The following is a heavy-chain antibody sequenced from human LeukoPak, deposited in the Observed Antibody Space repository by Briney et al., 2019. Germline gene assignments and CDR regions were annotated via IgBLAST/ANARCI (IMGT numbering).Heavy chain of an antibody. Sequence: PSETLSLTCAVYGGSFSGYYWSWIRQPPGKGLEWIGEINHSGSTNYNPSLKSRVTISVDTSKNQFSLKLSSVTAADTAVYYCARLRIAAAHHSPGGRVWGKGTTVTISS. D-gene: IGHD6-13*01. CDR2: INHSGST. CDR1: GGSFSGYY. J-gene: IGHJ6*04. V-gene: IGHV4-34*01. CDR3: ARLRIAAAHHSPGGRV.